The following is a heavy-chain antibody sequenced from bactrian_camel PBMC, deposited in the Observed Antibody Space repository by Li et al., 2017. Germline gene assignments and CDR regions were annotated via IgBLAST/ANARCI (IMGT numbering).Heavy chain of an antibody. V-gene: IGHV3S53*01. CDR1: GITTNEAD. Sequence: HVQLVESGGGSVQAGGSLRLSCTASGITTNEADMGWYRQRPGNECELVAKLSTAGGTDFPNSEIERFTISRNNAKNTVYLQTNSLTPEDTAVYYCAVNRGLRRRRSCRDIGGYWDQGTQVTVS. CDR2: LSTAGGT. CDR3: AVNRGLRRRRSCRDIGGY. D-gene: IGHD5*01. J-gene: IGHJ4*01.